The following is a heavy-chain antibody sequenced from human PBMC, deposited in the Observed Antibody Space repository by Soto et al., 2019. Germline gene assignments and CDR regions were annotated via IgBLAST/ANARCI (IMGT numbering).Heavy chain of an antibody. Sequence: QLQLQESGPGLVKPSETLSLTCTVSGGSISSSSYYWGWIRQPPGKGLEWIGSIYYSGSTYYNPSLKSRVTISVDTSKNQFSLKLSSVTAADTAVYYCARHRDRWFGELLYDYWGQGTLVTVSS. D-gene: IGHD3-10*01. CDR1: GGSISSSSYY. V-gene: IGHV4-39*01. CDR3: ARHRDRWFGELLYDY. J-gene: IGHJ4*02. CDR2: IYYSGST.